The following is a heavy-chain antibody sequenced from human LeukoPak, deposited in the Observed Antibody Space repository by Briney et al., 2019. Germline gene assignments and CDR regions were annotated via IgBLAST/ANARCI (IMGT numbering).Heavy chain of an antibody. J-gene: IGHJ3*02. CDR1: GFTFSSYW. CDR3: AREGYCSSTSCYDAFDI. V-gene: IGHV3-74*01. CDR2: INSDGSST. D-gene: IGHD2-2*01. Sequence: GSLRLSCAASGFTFSSYWMHWVRQAPGKGLVWVSCINSDGSSTSYADSVKGRFTISRDNAKNTLYLQMNSLRAEDTAVYYCAREGYCSSTSCYDAFDIWGQGTMVTVSS.